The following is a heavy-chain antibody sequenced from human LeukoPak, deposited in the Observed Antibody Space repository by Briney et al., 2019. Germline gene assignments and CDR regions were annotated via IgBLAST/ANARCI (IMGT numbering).Heavy chain of an antibody. Sequence: PSETLSLTCTVSGGSISTYYWTWIRQPPGKGLEWIGYIYYSGSTNYNPSLKSRVTISVDTSKNQFSLKLSSVTAADTAVYYCASSPPYYDILTGYYTYYYMDVWGKGTTVTVSS. CDR2: IYYSGST. J-gene: IGHJ6*03. CDR1: GGSISTYY. CDR3: ASSPPYYDILTGYYTYYYMDV. D-gene: IGHD3-9*01. V-gene: IGHV4-59*01.